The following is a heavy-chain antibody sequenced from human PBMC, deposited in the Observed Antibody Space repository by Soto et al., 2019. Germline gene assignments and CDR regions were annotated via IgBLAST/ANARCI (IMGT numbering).Heavy chain of an antibody. CDR1: GGSVSSGSYY. CDR2: IYYSGST. V-gene: IGHV4-61*01. CDR3: ARDRYYYDSSEVGYYYGMDV. J-gene: IGHJ6*02. Sequence: SETLSLTCTVSGGSVSSGSYYWSWIRQPPGKGLEWIGYIYYSGSTNYNPSLKSRVTISVDTSKNQFSLKLSSVTAADTAVYYCARDRYYYDSSEVGYYYGMDVWGQGTTVTVSS. D-gene: IGHD3-22*01.